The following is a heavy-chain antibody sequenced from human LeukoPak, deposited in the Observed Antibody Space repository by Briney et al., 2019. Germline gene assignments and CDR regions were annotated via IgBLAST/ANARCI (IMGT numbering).Heavy chain of an antibody. CDR3: AKDLMTTGLVFDY. J-gene: IGHJ4*02. V-gene: IGHV3-9*01. CDR2: ISWNSGSI. CDR1: GFIFNNYA. Sequence: GGSLRLSCAGSGFIFNNYAMHWVRQAPGKGLEWVSGISWNSGSIGYAGSVKGRFTISRDNAKNSLYLQMNSLRAEDTALYYCAKDLMTTGLVFDYWGQGTLVTVSS. D-gene: IGHD4-17*01.